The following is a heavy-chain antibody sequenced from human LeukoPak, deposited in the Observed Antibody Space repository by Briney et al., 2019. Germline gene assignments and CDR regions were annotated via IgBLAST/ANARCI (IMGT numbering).Heavy chain of an antibody. CDR1: GFTFDDYG. D-gene: IGHD4-17*01. V-gene: IGHV3-20*04. Sequence: GGSLRLSCAASGFTFDDYGMSWVRQAPGKGLEWVSGINWNGGSTGYADFVKGRFTISRDNAKNSLYLQMNSLRAEDTALYYCARGGYGDYLAAFDIWGQGTMVTVSS. CDR3: ARGGYGDYLAAFDI. J-gene: IGHJ3*02. CDR2: INWNGGST.